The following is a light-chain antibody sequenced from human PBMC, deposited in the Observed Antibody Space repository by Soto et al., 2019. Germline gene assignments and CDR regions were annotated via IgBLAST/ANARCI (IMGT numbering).Light chain of an antibody. V-gene: IGKV1-5*01. CDR3: QQYNSEWT. CDR1: QSIGIW. CDR2: DAS. J-gene: IGKJ1*01. Sequence: DIQMTHSPSTLSPSVGGRDTISCRASQSIGIWLAWYQRKPGKAPKLLIYDASSLERGVPSRLSGSGSGADFTLPIRSLQPDDFATYYCQQYNSEWTFGQGTKVDIK.